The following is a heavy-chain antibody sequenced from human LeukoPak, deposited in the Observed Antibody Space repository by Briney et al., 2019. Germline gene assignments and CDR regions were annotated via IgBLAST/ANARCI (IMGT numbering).Heavy chain of an antibody. Sequence: GASVKVSCKASGYTFTSYDINWVRQATGQGLEWMGWMNPNSGNTGYAQKFQGRVTMTRNTSISTAYMELSSLRSEDTAVYYCARESRDGYNYGLDYWGQGTLVTVSS. CDR1: GYTFTSYD. CDR2: MNPNSGNT. D-gene: IGHD5-24*01. CDR3: ARESRDGYNYGLDY. V-gene: IGHV1-8*01. J-gene: IGHJ4*02.